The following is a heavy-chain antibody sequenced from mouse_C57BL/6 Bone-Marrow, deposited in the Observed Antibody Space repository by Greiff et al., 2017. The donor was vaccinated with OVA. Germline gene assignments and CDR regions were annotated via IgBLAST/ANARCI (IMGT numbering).Heavy chain of an antibody. CDR2: IHPDSGST. CDR3: EKVLPPFDY. CDR1: GYTFTGYW. V-gene: IGHV1-64*01. J-gene: IGHJ2*01. Sequence: VQLQQPGAELVKPGASVKLSCKASGYTFTGYWMHWVKQRPGQGLEWIGMIHPDSGSTNYDEKFKGKATLPVDKSSSTAYLQLSSLTSADSAVYYCEKVLPPFDYWGQGTTLTVSA. D-gene: IGHD1-1*01.